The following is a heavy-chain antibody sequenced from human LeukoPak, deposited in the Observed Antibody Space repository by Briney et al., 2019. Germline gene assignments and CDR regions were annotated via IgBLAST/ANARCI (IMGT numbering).Heavy chain of an antibody. Sequence: GGTLRLSCAASGFTFSSYGMSWVRQAPGKGLEWVSAISGSGGSTYYADSVKGRFTISRDTSKNTLYLQMNSLRVEDTAVYYCAKQGRRGYSYARSYYFDYWGQGTLVTVSS. CDR3: AKQGRRGYSYARSYYFDY. CDR2: ISGSGGST. J-gene: IGHJ4*02. V-gene: IGHV3-23*01. CDR1: GFTFSSYG. D-gene: IGHD5-18*01.